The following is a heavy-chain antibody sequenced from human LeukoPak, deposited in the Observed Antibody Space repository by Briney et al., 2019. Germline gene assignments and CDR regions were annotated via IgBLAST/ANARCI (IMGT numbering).Heavy chain of an antibody. CDR3: VRRGNGYSDAFDI. Sequence: GESLKISCKGSGYSFISYWIGWVRQMPGKGLEGMGIIYPGDSDTRYSPSFQGQVTISADKSISTPYLHWSSLKASDTAMYYCVRRGNGYSDAFDIWGQGTMVTVSS. J-gene: IGHJ3*02. CDR2: IYPGDSDT. V-gene: IGHV5-51*01. CDR1: GYSFISYW. D-gene: IGHD3-22*01.